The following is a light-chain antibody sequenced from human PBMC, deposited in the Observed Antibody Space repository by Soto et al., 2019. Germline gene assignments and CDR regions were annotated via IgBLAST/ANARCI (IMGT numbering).Light chain of an antibody. J-gene: IGKJ4*01. CDR3: QQYDNLLSS. Sequence: DIQMTQSPSSLSASVGDRVTITCQASQDISNYLNWYQQKPGKAPKLLIYDASNLETGVPSRFSVSGSCTDFTFTISSLQPEDIATYYCQQYDNLLSSFGGGTKVEIK. CDR2: DAS. V-gene: IGKV1-33*01. CDR1: QDISNY.